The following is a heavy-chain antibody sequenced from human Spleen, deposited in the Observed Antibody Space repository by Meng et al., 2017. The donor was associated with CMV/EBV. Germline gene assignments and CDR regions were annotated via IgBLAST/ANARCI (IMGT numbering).Heavy chain of an antibody. CDR2: ISAYNGNT. CDR1: GYTFTSYG. Sequence: ASVKVSCKASGYTFTSYGISWVRQAPGQGLEWMGWISAYNGNTNYAQKLQGRVTMTTDTSTSTAYMELRSLRSDDTAVYYCAREVSAPGVFGRRNFDLWGRGTLVTVSS. V-gene: IGHV1-18*01. CDR3: AREVSAPGVFGRRNFDL. D-gene: IGHD3-16*02. J-gene: IGHJ2*01.